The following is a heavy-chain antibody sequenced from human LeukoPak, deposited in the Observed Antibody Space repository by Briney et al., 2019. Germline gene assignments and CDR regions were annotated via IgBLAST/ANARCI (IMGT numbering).Heavy chain of an antibody. V-gene: IGHV4-39*01. CDR1: GGSISSSSYY. Sequence: SSETLSLTCTVSGGSISSSSYYWGWIRQPPGQGLEWIGSIYYSGSTYYNPSLKSRVTISVDTSKNQFSLKLSSVTAADTAVYYCARLDDYSNYVVYWGQGTLVTVSS. CDR2: IYYSGST. J-gene: IGHJ4*02. CDR3: ARLDDYSNYVVY. D-gene: IGHD4-4*01.